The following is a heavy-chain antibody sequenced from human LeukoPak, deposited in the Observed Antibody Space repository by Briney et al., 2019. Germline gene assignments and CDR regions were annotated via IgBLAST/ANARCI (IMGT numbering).Heavy chain of an antibody. J-gene: IGHJ3*02. Sequence: GGSLRLSCVASGFTFNAYYMTWVRQDPGKGLEWAATIKSDGSEKYYVDSVRGRFTISRDNAKNSLFLQMNSLRAEDTAMYHCVRACLTHALDMWGQGSMVTVSS. V-gene: IGHV3-7*01. CDR1: GFTFNAYY. D-gene: IGHD3-16*01. CDR2: IKSDGSEK. CDR3: VRACLTHALDM.